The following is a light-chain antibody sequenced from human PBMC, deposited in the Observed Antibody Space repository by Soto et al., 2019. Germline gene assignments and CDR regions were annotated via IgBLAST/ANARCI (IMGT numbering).Light chain of an antibody. Sequence: DIVMTQTPLSSPVTLGQPASISCRSSQSLVHSDGNTYLSWLQQRPGQPPRLLIYKISTRFSGVPDRFSGSGAGTDFTLKISRVEAEDVGVYYCMQATQFPWTFGQGTKVDIK. V-gene: IGKV2-24*01. CDR3: MQATQFPWT. J-gene: IGKJ1*01. CDR1: QSLVHSDGNTY. CDR2: KIS.